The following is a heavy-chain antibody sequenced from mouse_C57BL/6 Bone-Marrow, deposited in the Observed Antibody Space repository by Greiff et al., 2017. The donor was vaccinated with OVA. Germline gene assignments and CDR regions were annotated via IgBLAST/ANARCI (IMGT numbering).Heavy chain of an antibody. CDR2: IYPRDGST. CDR3: ARTAYYSNYLFDY. V-gene: IGHV1-78*01. J-gene: IGHJ2*01. CDR1: GYTFTDHT. Sequence: VKLQESDAELVKPGASVKISCTVSGYTFTDHTIHWMKQRPEQGLEWIGYIYPRDGSTKYNEKFKGKATLTADKSSSTAYMQLNSLTSEDSAVYFCARTAYYSNYLFDYWGQGTTLTVSS. D-gene: IGHD2-5*01.